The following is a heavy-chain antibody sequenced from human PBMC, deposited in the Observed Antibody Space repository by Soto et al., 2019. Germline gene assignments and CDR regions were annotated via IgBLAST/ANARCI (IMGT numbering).Heavy chain of an antibody. J-gene: IGHJ4*02. CDR1: GYTLTELS. D-gene: IGHD5-12*01. CDR3: ATAGSRGYSGYPALGY. Sequence: ASVKVSCKVSGYTLTELSMHWVRQAPGKGLEWMGGFDPEDGETIYAQKFQGRVTMTEDTSTGTAYMELSSLRSEDTAVYYCATAGSRGYSGYPALGYWGQGTLVTVSS. V-gene: IGHV1-24*01. CDR2: FDPEDGET.